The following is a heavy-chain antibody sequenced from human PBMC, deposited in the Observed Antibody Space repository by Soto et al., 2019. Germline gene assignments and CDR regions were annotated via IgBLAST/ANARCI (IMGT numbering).Heavy chain of an antibody. CDR3: ARGKAWIYYDSSGYPGDAFDI. V-gene: IGHV3-13*01. J-gene: IGHJ3*02. CDR1: GFTFSSYA. CDR2: IGTAGDT. Sequence: PGGSLRLSCAASGFTFSSYAMSWVRQATGKGLEWVSAIGTAGDTYYPGSVKGRFTISRENAKNSLYLQMNSLRAEDTAVYYCARGKAWIYYDSSGYPGDAFDIWGQGTMVTVSS. D-gene: IGHD3-22*01.